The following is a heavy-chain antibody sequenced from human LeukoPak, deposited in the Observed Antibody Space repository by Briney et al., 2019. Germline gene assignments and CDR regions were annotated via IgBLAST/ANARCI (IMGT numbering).Heavy chain of an antibody. CDR2: TYYRSKWYN. Sequence: SQTLSLTCAISGDSLSSNSAAWHWLRQSPSRGLEWLGRTYYRSKWYNDYAVSVKSRITINPDTSKNQFSLQLNSVTPEDTAVYYCARDRGGDYGIFDYWGQGTLVTVSS. D-gene: IGHD4-17*01. CDR3: ARDRGGDYGIFDY. CDR1: GDSLSSNSAA. V-gene: IGHV6-1*01. J-gene: IGHJ4*02.